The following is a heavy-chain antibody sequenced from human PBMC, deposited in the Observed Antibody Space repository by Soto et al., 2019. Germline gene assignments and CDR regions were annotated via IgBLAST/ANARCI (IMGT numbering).Heavy chain of an antibody. D-gene: IGHD6-19*01. V-gene: IGHV4-34*01. Sequence: SETLSLTCAVYGGSFSGYYWSWIRQPPGKGLEWIGEINHSGSTNYNPSLKSRVTISVETSKNQFSLKLSSVTAADTAVYYCARVQAVAGIESYYYYGMDVWGQGTTVTVSS. CDR2: INHSGST. J-gene: IGHJ6*02. CDR1: GGSFSGYY. CDR3: ARVQAVAGIESYYYYGMDV.